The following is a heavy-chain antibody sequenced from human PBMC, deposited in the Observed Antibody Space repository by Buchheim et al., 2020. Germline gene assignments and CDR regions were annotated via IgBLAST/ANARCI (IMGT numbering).Heavy chain of an antibody. D-gene: IGHD6-6*01. CDR2: IYHSGST. J-gene: IGHJ6*02. V-gene: IGHV4-4*02. CDR3: ARDPLRGSSSPDFYYYYYGMDV. Sequence: QVQLQESGPGLVKPSGTLSLTCAVSGGSISSSNWWSWVRQPPGKGLEWIGEIYHSGSTNYNPSLKSRVTISVDKSKNQFSLKLSSVTAADTAVYYCARDPLRGSSSPDFYYYYYGMDVWGQGTT. CDR1: GGSISSSNW.